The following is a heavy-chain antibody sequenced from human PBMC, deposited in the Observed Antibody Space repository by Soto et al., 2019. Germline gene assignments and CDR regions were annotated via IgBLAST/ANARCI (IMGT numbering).Heavy chain of an antibody. D-gene: IGHD6-13*01. V-gene: IGHV1-46*03. CDR2: INPSGGST. J-gene: IGHJ6*02. CDR3: ARDQGSSWYEGGITYYYGMDV. CDR1: GYTFTSYY. Sequence: ASVKVSCKASGYTFTSYYMHWVRQAPGQGLEWMGIINPSGGSTSYAQKFQGRVTMTRDTSTSTVYMELSSLRSEDTAVYYCARDQGSSWYEGGITYYYGMDVWGQGTTVTVSS.